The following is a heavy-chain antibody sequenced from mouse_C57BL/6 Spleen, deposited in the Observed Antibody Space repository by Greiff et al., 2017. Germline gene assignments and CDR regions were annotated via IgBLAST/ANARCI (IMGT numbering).Heavy chain of an antibody. Sequence: QVQLQQPGAELVKPGASVKLSCKASGYTFTSYWMHWVKQRPGQGLEWIGMIHPKSGSTNYNEKFKSKATLTVDKSSSTAYMQLSSLTSEDSAVYYGARGVLFYYGSSSYNAMDYWGQGTSLTVSS. CDR1: GYTFTSYW. V-gene: IGHV1-64*01. D-gene: IGHD1-1*01. J-gene: IGHJ4*01. CDR2: IHPKSGST. CDR3: ARGVLFYYGSSSYNAMDY.